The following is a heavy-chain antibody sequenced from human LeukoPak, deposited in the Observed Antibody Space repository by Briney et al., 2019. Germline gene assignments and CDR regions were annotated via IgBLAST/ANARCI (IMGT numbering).Heavy chain of an antibody. Sequence: GGSLRLSCAPSGFTFSSYEMNWVRQAPGKGLEWASYISGSGSTIYYADSVKGRFTISRDNAKNSLYLQMNSLRAEDTALYYCARGRYCSGGSCYFDYWGQGTLVTVSS. J-gene: IGHJ4*02. D-gene: IGHD2-15*01. CDR1: GFTFSSYE. V-gene: IGHV3-48*03. CDR2: ISGSGSTI. CDR3: ARGRYCSGGSCYFDY.